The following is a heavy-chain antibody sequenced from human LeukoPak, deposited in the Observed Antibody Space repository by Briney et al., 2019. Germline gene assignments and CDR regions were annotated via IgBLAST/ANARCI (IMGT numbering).Heavy chain of an antibody. CDR2: IYYSGST. J-gene: IGHJ6*03. CDR3: ARGHCSNTSCYPPRYMTV. D-gene: IGHD2-2*01. CDR1: GGSISSGDYY. V-gene: IGHV4-30-4*08. Sequence: SETLSLTCTVSGGSISSGDYYWSWIRQPPGKGLEWIGYIYYSGSTYYNPSLKSRVTISIDTSKNQFSLKLTSVTAADTAVYYCARGHCSNTSCYPPRYMTVWGKGTTVTVSS.